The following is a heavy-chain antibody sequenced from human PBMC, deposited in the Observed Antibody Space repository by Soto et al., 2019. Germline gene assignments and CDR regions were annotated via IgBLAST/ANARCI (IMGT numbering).Heavy chain of an antibody. V-gene: IGHV1-2*04. CDR1: GYTFTGYY. J-gene: IGHJ3*02. Sequence: ASVKVSCKASGYTFTGYYMHWGRQAPGQGLEWMGWINPNSGGTNYAQKFQGWVTMTRDTSISTAYMELSRLRSDDTAVYYCAREFRQWGLSISRSSGFSEAFDIWGQGTMVTVSS. CDR3: AREFRQWGLSISRSSGFSEAFDI. CDR2: INPNSGGT. D-gene: IGHD2-21*01.